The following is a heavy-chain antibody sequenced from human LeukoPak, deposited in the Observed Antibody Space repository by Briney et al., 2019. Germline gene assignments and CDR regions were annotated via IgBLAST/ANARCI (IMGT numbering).Heavy chain of an antibody. CDR1: GFTFDDYA. V-gene: IGHV3-9*01. D-gene: IGHD3-10*01. CDR2: ISWNSGSI. Sequence: AGGSLRLSCAASGFTFDDYAVHWVRQAPGKGLEWVSGISWNSGSIGYADSVKGRFTISRDNAKNSLYLQMNSLRAEDTALYYCAKDIFGGSGVHNAFDIWGQGTIVTVSS. J-gene: IGHJ3*02. CDR3: AKDIFGGSGVHNAFDI.